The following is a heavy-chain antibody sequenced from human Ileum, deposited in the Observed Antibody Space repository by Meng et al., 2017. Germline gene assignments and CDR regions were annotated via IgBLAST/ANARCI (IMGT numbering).Heavy chain of an antibody. CDR2: LNADGDST. D-gene: IGHD3-10*01. CDR1: GFTFRSYW. Sequence: GESLKISCVASGFTFRSYWMHWVRQAPGKGLEWVSRLNADGDSTSYADSGKGRFTISRDNAENTLYLQMNSLRAEDTAVYYCARGNGYGMDVWGQGTTVTVSS. V-gene: IGHV3-74*01. J-gene: IGHJ6*02. CDR3: ARGNGYGMDV.